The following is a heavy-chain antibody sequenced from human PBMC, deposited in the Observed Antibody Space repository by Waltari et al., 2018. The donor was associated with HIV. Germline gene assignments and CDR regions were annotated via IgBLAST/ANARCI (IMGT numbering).Heavy chain of an antibody. CDR2: TYYRSKWFN. Sequence: QVQLQQSGPGLVKPSQTLSLTCAISGDSVSSHSAAWNWIRQSPSRGLEWLGRTYYRSKWFNDYAVSVKSRITINPDTSKNQFSLQLNSVTPEDTAVYFCARDGVSLDRLASGAFDIWGQGTLVAVSS. J-gene: IGHJ3*02. CDR3: ARDGVSLDRLASGAFDI. CDR1: GDSVSSHSAA. V-gene: IGHV6-1*01. D-gene: IGHD1-1*01.